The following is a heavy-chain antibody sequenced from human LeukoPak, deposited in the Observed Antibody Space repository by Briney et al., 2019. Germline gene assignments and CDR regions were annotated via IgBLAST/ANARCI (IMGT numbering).Heavy chain of an antibody. V-gene: IGHV3-7*01. D-gene: IGHD1-1*01. CDR3: ARDCSTATCQNF. J-gene: IGHJ4*02. Sequence: GGSLRLSCAASGFSFRSYWMSWVRKAPGKGLEWLANIKQDGTEKYYLDSVEGRFTISRDNTKNSLFLQVNSLRVEDTAVYYCARDCSTATCQNFWGQGTLVTVSS. CDR2: IKQDGTEK. CDR1: GFSFRSYW.